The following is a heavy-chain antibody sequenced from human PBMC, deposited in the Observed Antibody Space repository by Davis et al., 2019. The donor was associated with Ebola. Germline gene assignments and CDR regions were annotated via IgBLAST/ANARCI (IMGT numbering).Heavy chain of an antibody. CDR3: ARENVDTAMVFDY. CDR1: GFTLSSYV. Sequence: GESLNTSCASSGFTLSSYVMSWVRQAPGKGLDWVSALSGSGGSTYYADSVKGRFTISRDNSKNTLYLQMNSLRAEDTAVYYCARENVDTAMVFDYWGQGTLVTVSS. J-gene: IGHJ4*02. V-gene: IGHV3-23*01. CDR2: LSGSGGST. D-gene: IGHD5-18*01.